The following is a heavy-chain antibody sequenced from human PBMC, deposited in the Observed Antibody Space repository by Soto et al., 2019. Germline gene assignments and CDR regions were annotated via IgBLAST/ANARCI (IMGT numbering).Heavy chain of an antibody. CDR2: ISGSGDST. CDR3: SRRSSGWYFAY. CDR1: GFTFSSYA. J-gene: IGHJ4*02. V-gene: IGHV3-23*01. Sequence: EVQLLESGGGLVQPGGSLRLSCAASGFTFSSYAVSWVRQAPGKGLEWVSVISGSGDSTYYADSVKGRFTISRANSKNTLYLQMNSLRAEDTAVYYCSRRSSGWYFAYWGQGTLVTVSS. D-gene: IGHD6-19*01.